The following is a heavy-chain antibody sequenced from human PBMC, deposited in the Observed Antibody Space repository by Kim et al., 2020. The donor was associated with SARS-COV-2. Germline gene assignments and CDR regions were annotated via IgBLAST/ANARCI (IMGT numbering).Heavy chain of an antibody. J-gene: IGHJ4*02. CDR2: IIPIFGTA. Sequence: SVKVSCKASGGTFSSYAISWVRQAPGQGLEWMGGIIPIFGTANYAQKFQGRVTITADESTSTAYMELSSLRSEDTAVYYCARDRGSGGLVDYWGQGTLVTVSS. CDR3: ARDRGSGGLVDY. CDR1: GGTFSSYA. D-gene: IGHD3-10*01. V-gene: IGHV1-69*13.